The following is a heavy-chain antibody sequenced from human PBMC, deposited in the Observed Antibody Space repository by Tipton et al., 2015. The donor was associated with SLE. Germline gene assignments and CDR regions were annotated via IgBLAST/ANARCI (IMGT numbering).Heavy chain of an antibody. CDR2: IHYSGRT. V-gene: IGHV4-59*01. Sequence: TLSLTCAVSTGSMSSYYWTWIRQPPGKGLEWIGYIHYSGRTSYNPSLKSRVTLSEDPSKNQISLKLRSVTTADTAVYYCARDPYYYDNSVTHREYFQYWGQGTLVTVSS. CDR1: TGSMSSYY. D-gene: IGHD3-22*01. J-gene: IGHJ1*01. CDR3: ARDPYYYDNSVTHREYFQY.